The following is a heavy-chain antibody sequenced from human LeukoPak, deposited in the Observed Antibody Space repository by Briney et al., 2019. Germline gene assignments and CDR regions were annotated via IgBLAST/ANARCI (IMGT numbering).Heavy chain of an antibody. V-gene: IGHV3-23*01. CDR1: GFTFSSYA. Sequence: PGGSLRLSCAASGFTFSSYAMSWVRQAPGKGLEWVSDISGSGGSTYYADSVKGRFTISRDNSKNTLYLQMNSLRAEDTAVYYCAKESLVVVAVPDAFDIWGQGTMVTVSS. D-gene: IGHD2-15*01. CDR2: ISGSGGST. CDR3: AKESLVVVAVPDAFDI. J-gene: IGHJ3*02.